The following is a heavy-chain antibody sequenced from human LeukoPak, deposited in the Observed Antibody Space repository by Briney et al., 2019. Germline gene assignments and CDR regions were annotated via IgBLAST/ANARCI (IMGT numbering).Heavy chain of an antibody. Sequence: SETLSLTCTVSGGSISSSSHYWGWIRQPPGKGLEWIGSMYYRGSTYHNPSLKSRVTISVDTSKNQFSLKLSSVTAADTAVYYCARGRPGITIFGVVIKKRYNWFDPWGQGTLVTVSS. V-gene: IGHV4-39*07. CDR1: GGSISSSSHY. J-gene: IGHJ5*02. CDR3: ARGRPGITIFGVVIKKRYNWFDP. CDR2: MYYRGST. D-gene: IGHD3-3*01.